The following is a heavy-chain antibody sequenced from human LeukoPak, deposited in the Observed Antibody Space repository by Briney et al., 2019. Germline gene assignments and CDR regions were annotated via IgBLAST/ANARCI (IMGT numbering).Heavy chain of an antibody. D-gene: IGHD3-10*01. V-gene: IGHV3-23*01. CDR2: ISGSGGST. J-gene: IGHJ4*02. CDR1: GFTFSSYA. CDR3: AKDEGILWFRDPSPT. Sequence: GGSLRLSCAASGFTFSSYAMSWVRQAPGKGLEWVSAISGSGGSTYYADSVKGRFTISRDNSKNTLYLQMNSLRAEDTAVHYCAKDEGILWFRDPSPTGGQGTLVTVSS.